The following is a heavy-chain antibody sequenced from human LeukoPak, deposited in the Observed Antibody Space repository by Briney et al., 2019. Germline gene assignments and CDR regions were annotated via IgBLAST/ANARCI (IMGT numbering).Heavy chain of an antibody. Sequence: SETLSLTCTVSVGSISRYYWIWIRQPPGKALEGIGHFYYNGSTNYNPSLKSRVTISVDTSKNQFSLKLSSVTAADTAVYYCARGFGVVTAISNYYYMDVWGKGTTFTVSS. J-gene: IGHJ6*03. CDR1: VGSISRYY. V-gene: IGHV4-59*01. CDR3: ARGFGVVTAISNYYYMDV. CDR2: FYYNGST. D-gene: IGHD2-21*02.